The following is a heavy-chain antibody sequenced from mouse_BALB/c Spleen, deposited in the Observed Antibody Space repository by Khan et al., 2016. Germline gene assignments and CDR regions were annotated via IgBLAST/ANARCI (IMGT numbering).Heavy chain of an antibody. Sequence: EVKLEASGGGLVQPGGSMKLSCAASGFTFSDAWMDWVRQSPEKGLEWVAEIRSKANNHATYYAESVKGRFTISRDDSKSSVYLQMNSLRAEDTCIYYCAGPLRRTLWYFDVWGAGTTVTVSS. D-gene: IGHD2-4*01. CDR2: IRSKANNHAT. CDR1: GFTFSDAW. CDR3: AGPLRRTLWYFDV. J-gene: IGHJ1*01. V-gene: IGHV6-6*01.